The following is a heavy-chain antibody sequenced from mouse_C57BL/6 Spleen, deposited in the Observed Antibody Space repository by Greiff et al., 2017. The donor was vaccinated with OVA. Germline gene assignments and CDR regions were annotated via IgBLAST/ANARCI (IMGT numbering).Heavy chain of an antibody. CDR3: TREDYYGSSYDYAMDY. D-gene: IGHD1-1*01. CDR2: IRNKANNHAT. CDR1: GFTFSDAW. J-gene: IGHJ4*01. V-gene: IGHV6-6*01. Sequence: EVKLVESGGGLVQPGGSMKLSCAASGFTFSDAWMDWVRQSPEKGLEWVAEIRNKANNHATYYAESVKGRFTISRDDSKSSVYLQMNSLRAEDTGVYYCTREDYYGSSYDYAMDYWGQGTSVTVSS.